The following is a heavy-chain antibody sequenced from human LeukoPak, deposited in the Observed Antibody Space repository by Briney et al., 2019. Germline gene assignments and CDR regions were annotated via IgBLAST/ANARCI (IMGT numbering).Heavy chain of an antibody. CDR3: AKNTGASVTTFS. Sequence: PGGSLRLSCVASGFTFSNYAMSWVRQAPGKGLEWVSGISGGGGSTYYADSMKGRFTISRDNSKNTLYLQMNSLRAEDTAVYYCAKNTGASVTTFSWGQGTLVTVSS. J-gene: IGHJ5*02. CDR1: GFTFSNYA. CDR2: ISGGGGST. V-gene: IGHV3-23*01. D-gene: IGHD4-17*01.